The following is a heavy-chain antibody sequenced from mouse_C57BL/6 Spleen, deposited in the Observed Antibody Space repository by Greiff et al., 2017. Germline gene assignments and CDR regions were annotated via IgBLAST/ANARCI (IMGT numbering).Heavy chain of an antibody. CDR2: INPSSGYT. Sequence: VQLQQSGAELAKPGASVKLSCKASGYTFTSYWMHWVKQRPGQGLEWIGYINPSSGYTKYNQKFKDKAPLTADKSSSTAYMQLSSLTYEDSAVYYCATYGSSDERVYVDYWGQGTTLTVSS. CDR1: GYTFTSYW. D-gene: IGHD1-1*01. J-gene: IGHJ2*01. V-gene: IGHV1-7*01. CDR3: ATYGSSDERVYVDY.